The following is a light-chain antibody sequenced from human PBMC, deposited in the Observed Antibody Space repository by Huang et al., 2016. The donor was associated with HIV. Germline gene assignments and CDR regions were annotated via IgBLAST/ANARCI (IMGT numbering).Light chain of an antibody. CDR3: QQYYLYPWT. Sequence: AIRITQSPSSLSASTGDRVTITCRAGQDVSDYLAWYQQKPGKAPNLLMYSASTLQGGVPSRFSVNGSATDFSLTISCLQSEDFATYYCQQYYLYPWTFGQGTKVEI. J-gene: IGKJ1*01. CDR1: QDVSDY. V-gene: IGKV1-8*01. CDR2: SAS.